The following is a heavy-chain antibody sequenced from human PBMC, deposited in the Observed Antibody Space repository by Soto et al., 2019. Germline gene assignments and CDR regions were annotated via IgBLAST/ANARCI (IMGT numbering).Heavy chain of an antibody. CDR1: GYTFTSYD. D-gene: IGHD6-19*01. CDR3: AGERSSGCDY. CDR2: MNPNSGNT. V-gene: IGHV1-8*01. J-gene: IGHJ4*02. Sequence: QVQLVQSGAEVKKPGASVKVSCKASGYTFTSYDINWVRQATGQGLEWMGWMNPNSGNTAYAQKFQGRVTMTRNTARSTAYMELSSLSSGDTAVYYCAGERSSGCDYWGQGTLVTVST.